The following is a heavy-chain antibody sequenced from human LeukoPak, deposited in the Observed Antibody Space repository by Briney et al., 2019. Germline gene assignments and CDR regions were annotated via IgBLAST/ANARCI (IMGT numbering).Heavy chain of an antibody. CDR3: ARDDWGY. V-gene: IGHV4-4*07. CDR1: GGSISSYY. J-gene: IGHJ4*02. Sequence: SETLSLTCTVSGGSISSYYWNWIRQPAGKGLEWIGRICISGSTNYNPSLKSRVTMLIDTSKNQISLKLRSVTATDTAVYYCARDDWGYWGQGTTVTVSS. CDR2: ICISGST. D-gene: IGHD3-9*01.